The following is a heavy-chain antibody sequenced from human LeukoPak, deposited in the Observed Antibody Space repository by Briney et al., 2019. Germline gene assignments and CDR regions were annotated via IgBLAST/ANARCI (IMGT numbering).Heavy chain of an antibody. CDR2: ICPADSDT. CDR3: ARRPARTGYSSGWYDY. V-gene: IGHV5-51*01. Sequence: GESLKISCKGSGYSFTSYWIAWVRQMPGKGLEWMGTICPADSDTRYSPSFQGQVTISADKSISTAYLQWSSLKASDTAMYYCARRPARTGYSSGWYDYWGQGTLVTVSS. J-gene: IGHJ4*02. D-gene: IGHD6-19*01. CDR1: GYSFTSYW.